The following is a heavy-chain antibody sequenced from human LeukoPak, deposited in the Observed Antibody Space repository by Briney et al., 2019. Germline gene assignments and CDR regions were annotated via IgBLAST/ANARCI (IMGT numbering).Heavy chain of an antibody. J-gene: IGHJ5*02. CDR2: TYYRSKWHN. D-gene: IGHD3-10*01. Sequence: SQTLSLTCPISGDSVSSNSAAWNWLRHSPSRGLEWLGRTYYRSKWHNAYAVSAKSRITIHPETSKNQFALQLNSVTPEDTAVYYCATARFASGSNWFAPWGQGTLVTVSS. CDR1: GDSVSSNSAA. V-gene: IGHV6-1*01. CDR3: ATARFASGSNWFAP.